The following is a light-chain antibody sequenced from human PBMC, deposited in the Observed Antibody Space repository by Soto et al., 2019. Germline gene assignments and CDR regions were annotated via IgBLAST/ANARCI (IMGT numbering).Light chain of an antibody. CDR2: AVS. CDR3: QQSYNTPRT. V-gene: IGKV1-39*01. Sequence: DIQMTQSPSSLSASVGDRVTITCRASQNIRNYLNWYQQKPGEAPKLLISAVSSLETGVPSRSSGSGSGTDFTLTITSLQPEDFATYYCQQSYNTPRTFGQGTKVDIK. J-gene: IGKJ1*01. CDR1: QNIRNY.